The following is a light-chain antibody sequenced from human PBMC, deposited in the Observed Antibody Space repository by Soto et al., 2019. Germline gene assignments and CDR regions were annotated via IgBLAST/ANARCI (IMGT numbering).Light chain of an antibody. CDR3: CSYAGRYTRV. Sequence: QSALTQPRSVSGSPGQSVTLSCTGTSSDVGGYNYVSWYQQHPGKAPKLMIYDVSKRPSGVPDRFSGSKSGNTASLTISGLQAEDEADYYCCSYAGRYTRVFGGGTQLTVL. CDR2: DVS. CDR1: SSDVGGYNY. J-gene: IGLJ2*01. V-gene: IGLV2-11*01.